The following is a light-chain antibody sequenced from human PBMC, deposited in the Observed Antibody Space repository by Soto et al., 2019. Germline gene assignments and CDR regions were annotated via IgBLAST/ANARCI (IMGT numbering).Light chain of an antibody. Sequence: QSVLTQPVSVSGSPGQSITISCTGTSSDVGSYNFVSWFQQHPGKVPKLIIYEGTERPSGVSNRFSASKSGNTASLTISGLQPEDEADYYCCSYAGPSTIFGGGTKLTVL. CDR1: SSDVGSYNF. CDR3: CSYAGPSTI. V-gene: IGLV2-23*01. CDR2: EGT. J-gene: IGLJ2*01.